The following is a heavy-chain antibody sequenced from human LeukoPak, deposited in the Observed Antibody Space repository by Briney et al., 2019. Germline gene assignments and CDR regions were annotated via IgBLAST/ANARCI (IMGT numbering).Heavy chain of an antibody. Sequence: ASVKVSCKASGGTFSSYAISWVRQAPGQGLEWMGVIIPIFGTANYAQKFQGRVTITADESTSTAYMELSSLRSEDTAVYYCAGNVYGAGYYYYMDVWGKGTTVTVSS. CDR3: AGNVYGAGYYYYMDV. CDR1: GGTFSSYA. CDR2: IIPIFGTA. D-gene: IGHD4-17*01. V-gene: IGHV1-69*13. J-gene: IGHJ6*03.